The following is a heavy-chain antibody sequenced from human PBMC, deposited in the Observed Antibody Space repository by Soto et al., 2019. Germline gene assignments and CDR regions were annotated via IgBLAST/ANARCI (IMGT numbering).Heavy chain of an antibody. CDR2: IYYSGST. V-gene: IGHV4-59*01. Sequence: PSETLSLTCTVSGGSISSYYWSWIRQPPGKGLEWIGYIYYSGSTNYNPSLKSRVTISVDTSKNQFSLNLSSVTAADTAVYYCARDVLWFGEPGGDYYYYGMDVWGQGTTVTVSS. J-gene: IGHJ6*02. D-gene: IGHD3-10*01. CDR1: GGSISSYY. CDR3: ARDVLWFGEPGGDYYYYGMDV.